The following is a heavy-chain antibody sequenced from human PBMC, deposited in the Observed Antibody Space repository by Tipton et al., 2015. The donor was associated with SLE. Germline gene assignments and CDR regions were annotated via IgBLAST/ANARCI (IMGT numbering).Heavy chain of an antibody. J-gene: IGHJ2*01. CDR2: IYPGDSDT. V-gene: IGHV5-51*03. CDR1: GSTPNW. D-gene: IGHD2-15*01. Sequence: QLVQSGAEVKKSGESLRISCKGSGSTPNWVGWVRQMPGKGLEWMGIIYPGDSDTRYSPSFQGQVTISADKSTSTAYLQWSSLKASDTAMYYCARPQGYCSGGSCSLYWYFDLWGRGALVTVSS. CDR3: ARPQGYCSGGSCSLYWYFDL.